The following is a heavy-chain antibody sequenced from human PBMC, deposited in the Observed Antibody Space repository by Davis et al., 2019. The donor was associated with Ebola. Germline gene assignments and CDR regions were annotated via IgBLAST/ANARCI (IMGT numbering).Heavy chain of an antibody. CDR3: ARDQREVYYYDSSGYYHPFDY. J-gene: IGHJ4*02. V-gene: IGHV1-18*01. Sequence: ASVKVSCKASGYTFTSYGISWVRQAPGQGLEWMGWISAYNGNTNYAQKLQGRVTMTTDTSTSTAYMELRSLRSDDTAVYYCARDQREVYYYDSSGYYHPFDYWGQGTLVTVSS. CDR2: ISAYNGNT. D-gene: IGHD3-22*01. CDR1: GYTFTSYG.